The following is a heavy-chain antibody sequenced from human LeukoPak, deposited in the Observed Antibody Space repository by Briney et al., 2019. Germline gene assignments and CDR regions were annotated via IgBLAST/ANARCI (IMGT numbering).Heavy chain of an antibody. CDR1: GGSFSGYY. V-gene: IGHV4-34*01. J-gene: IGHJ4*02. CDR2: INHSGST. D-gene: IGHD3-22*01. CDR3: ASQYYYDSSGYYVDY. Sequence: PSETLSLTCAVYGGSFSGYYWSWIRQPPGEGLEWIGEINHSGSTNYNPSLKSRVTISVDTSKNQFSLKLSSVTAADTAVYYCASQYYYDSSGYYVDYWGQGTLVTVSS.